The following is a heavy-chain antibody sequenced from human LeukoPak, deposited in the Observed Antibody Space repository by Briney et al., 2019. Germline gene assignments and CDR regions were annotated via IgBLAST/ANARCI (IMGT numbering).Heavy chain of an antibody. D-gene: IGHD5-12*01. J-gene: IGHJ3*02. Sequence: GGSLRLSCTASGFTFGDYAMGWFRQAPGKGLEWVGFIRSKAYGGTTEYAASVKGRFTISRDDSKSIAYLQMNSLKTEDTAVYYCTRDGSDPDIWGQGTMVTVSS. CDR2: IRSKAYGGTT. CDR3: TRDGSDPDI. CDR1: GFTFGDYA. V-gene: IGHV3-49*03.